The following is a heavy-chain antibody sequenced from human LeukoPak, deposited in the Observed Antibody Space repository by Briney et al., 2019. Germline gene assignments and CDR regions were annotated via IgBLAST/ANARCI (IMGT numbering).Heavy chain of an antibody. CDR1: GFTFSSYA. V-gene: IGHV3-64D*06. CDR3: VTVSLQWLANFNFDY. D-gene: IGHD6-19*01. CDR2: ISSNGGST. J-gene: IGHJ4*02. Sequence: PGGSLRLSCSASGFTFSSYAMHWVRQAPGKRLEYVSAISSNGGSTHYADSVKGRFTISRDNSKNTLYLQMSSLRAEDTAVYYCVTVSLQWLANFNFDYWGQGTLVTVSS.